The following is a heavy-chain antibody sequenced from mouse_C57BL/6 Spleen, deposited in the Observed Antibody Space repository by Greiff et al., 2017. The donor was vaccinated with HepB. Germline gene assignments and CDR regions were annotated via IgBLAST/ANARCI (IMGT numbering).Heavy chain of an antibody. CDR1: GYTFTSYW. CDR3: ARRAYYYGSSAYAMDY. V-gene: IGHV1-55*01. J-gene: IGHJ4*01. CDR2: IYPGSGST. Sequence: QVQLQQPGAELVKPGASVKMSCKASGYTFTSYWITWVKQRPGQGLEWIGDIYPGSGSTNYNEKFKSKATLTVDTSSSTAYMQLSSLTSEDSAVYYWARRAYYYGSSAYAMDYWGQGTSVTVSS. D-gene: IGHD1-1*01.